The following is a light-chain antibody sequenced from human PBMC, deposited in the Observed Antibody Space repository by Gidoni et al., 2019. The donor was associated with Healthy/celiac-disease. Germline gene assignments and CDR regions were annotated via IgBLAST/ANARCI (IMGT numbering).Light chain of an antibody. CDR1: QSISSW. CDR3: QQYNSYPWT. Sequence: DIQLTPSPPTLSASVGDRVTITCRASQSISSWLAWYQQKPGKAPKLLIYKASSLESGVPSRFSGSGSGTEFTLTISSLQPDDFATYYCQQYNSYPWTFGQGTKVEIK. V-gene: IGKV1-5*03. CDR2: KAS. J-gene: IGKJ1*01.